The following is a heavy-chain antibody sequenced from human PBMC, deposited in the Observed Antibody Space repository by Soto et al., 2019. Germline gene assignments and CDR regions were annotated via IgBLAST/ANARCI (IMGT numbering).Heavy chain of an antibody. Sequence: GALRLSCAASGFTFSSYGMHWVRQAPGKGLEWVAVIWYDGSNKYYADSVKGRFTISRDNSKNTLYLQMNSLRAEDTAVYYCARDVRVGYYVSGSYYNQYYYYGMDVWGQGTTVTVSS. CDR1: GFTFSSYG. J-gene: IGHJ6*02. CDR2: IWYDGSNK. CDR3: ARDVRVGYYVSGSYYNQYYYYGMDV. D-gene: IGHD3-10*01. V-gene: IGHV3-33*01.